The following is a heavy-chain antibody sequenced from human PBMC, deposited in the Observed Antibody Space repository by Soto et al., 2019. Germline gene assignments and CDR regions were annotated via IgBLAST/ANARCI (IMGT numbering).Heavy chain of an antibody. CDR1: GGSISSYY. CDR2: IYYSGST. CDR3: ARLTFSSSSGSNWFDP. D-gene: IGHD6-6*01. Sequence: SETLSLTCTVSGGSISSYYWSWIRQPPGKGLEWIGYIYYSGSTNYNHSLKSRVTISVDTSKNQFSLKLSSVTAADTAVYYCARLTFSSSSGSNWFDPWGQGTLVTVSS. J-gene: IGHJ5*02. V-gene: IGHV4-59*01.